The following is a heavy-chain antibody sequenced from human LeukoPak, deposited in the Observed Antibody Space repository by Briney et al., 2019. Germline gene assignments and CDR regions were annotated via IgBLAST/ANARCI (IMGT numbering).Heavy chain of an antibody. J-gene: IGHJ5*02. CDR2: ISSSGSTI. D-gene: IGHD3-22*01. CDR1: GFTFSSYE. CDR3: ARDEGVTTFDP. Sequence: GGSLRLSSAASGFTFSSYEMNWVRQAPGKGLEWVSYISSSGSTIYYADSVKGRFTISRDNAKNSLYLQMNSLRAEDTAVYYCARDEGVTTFDPWGQGTLVTVSS. V-gene: IGHV3-48*03.